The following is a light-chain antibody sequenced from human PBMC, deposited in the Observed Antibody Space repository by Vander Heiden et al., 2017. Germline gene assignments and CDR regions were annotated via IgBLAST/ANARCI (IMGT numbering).Light chain of an antibody. CDR1: NIGSKS. CDR2: DGS. J-gene: IGLJ2*01. V-gene: IGLV3-21*02. CDR3: QVWDSSSDHVV. Sequence: SYVLTQPPSVSVAPGQTARITRGGNNIGSKSVHWYQQKPGQAPVLVLYDGSDRPSGIPERFSGSNSGNTATLTISRVEAGDDADYYCQVWDSSSDHVVFGGGTKLTVL.